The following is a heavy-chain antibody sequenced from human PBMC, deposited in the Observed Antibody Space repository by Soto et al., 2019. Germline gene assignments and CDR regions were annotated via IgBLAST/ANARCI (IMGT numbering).Heavy chain of an antibody. Sequence: QVQLVESGGGVVQPGRSLRLSCAASGFTFSSYAMHWVRQAPGKGLEWVAVISYDGSNKYYADSVKGRFTISRDNXXXXXXXXXXXXXXXXXXXXXCARAYEGDYFDYWGQGTLVTVSS. CDR3: ARAYEGDYFDY. CDR1: GFTFSSYA. J-gene: IGHJ4*02. D-gene: IGHD2-21*01. CDR2: ISYDGSNK. V-gene: IGHV3-30-3*01.